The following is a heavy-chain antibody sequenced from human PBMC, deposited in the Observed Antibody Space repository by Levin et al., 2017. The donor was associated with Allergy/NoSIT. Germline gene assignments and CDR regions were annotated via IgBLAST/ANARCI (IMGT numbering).Heavy chain of an antibody. V-gene: IGHV3-30*18. Sequence: PGGSLRLSCAASGFTFSTYGMHWVRQAPGKGLEWVAVISYDGSNKYYADSVKGRFTISRDNSKNTLYLQMNSLRAEDTAVYYCAKEQGGILLRWYLDPWGQGTLVTVSS. CDR1: GFTFSTYG. CDR2: ISYDGSNK. D-gene: IGHD4-23*01. CDR3: AKEQGGILLRWYLDP. J-gene: IGHJ5*02.